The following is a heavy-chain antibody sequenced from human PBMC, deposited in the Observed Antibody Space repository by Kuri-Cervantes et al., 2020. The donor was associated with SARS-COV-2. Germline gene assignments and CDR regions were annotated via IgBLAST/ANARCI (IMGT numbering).Heavy chain of an antibody. V-gene: IGHV4-39*01. CDR1: GDSISSRNYY. J-gene: IGHJ5*02. CDR3: ARGANWNYVHNWFDP. CDR2: MSYSGRS. D-gene: IGHD1-7*01. Sequence: GSLRLSCTVSGDSISSRNYYWGWIRQPPGKGLELIGTMSYSGRSNYNPSLKSRVTMSVDTSRNQFSLNLSSVTAADTAVYYCARGANWNYVHNWFDPWGQGTLVTVSS.